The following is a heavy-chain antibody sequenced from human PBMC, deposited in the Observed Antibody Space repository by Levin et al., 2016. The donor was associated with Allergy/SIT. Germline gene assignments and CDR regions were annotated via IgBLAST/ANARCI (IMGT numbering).Heavy chain of an antibody. V-gene: IGHV5-10-1*01. D-gene: IGHD4-17*01. CDR2: IDPSDSYT. J-gene: IGHJ6*02. CDR1: GYTFTSYW. Sequence: KVSCKASGYTFTSYWIGWVRQMPGKGLEWMGRIDPSDSYTNYSPSFQGHVTISADKSISTAYLQWSSLKASDTAMYYCARHGDYGDPYGMDVWGQGTTVTVSS. CDR3: ARHGDYGDPYGMDV.